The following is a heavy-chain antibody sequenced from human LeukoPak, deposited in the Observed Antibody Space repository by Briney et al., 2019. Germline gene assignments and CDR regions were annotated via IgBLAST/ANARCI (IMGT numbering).Heavy chain of an antibody. CDR3: ARARPWDSSRSYYFGMDV. V-gene: IGHV3-23*01. Sequence: GGSLRLSCAASGFTFSSYAMSWVRQAPGKGLEWVSSISGGGDRTYYADSVKGRFSISRDSSKNTVYLQMNSLRDEDTAVYYCARARPWDSSRSYYFGMDVWGHGTTVTVSS. CDR2: ISGGGDRT. J-gene: IGHJ6*02. D-gene: IGHD3-22*01. CDR1: GFTFSSYA.